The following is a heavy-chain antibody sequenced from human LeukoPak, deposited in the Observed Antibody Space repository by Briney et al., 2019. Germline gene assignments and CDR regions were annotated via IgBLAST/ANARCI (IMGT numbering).Heavy chain of an antibody. V-gene: IGHV3-7*03. J-gene: IGHJ5*02. CDR2: IKQDGSDK. Sequence: GGSLRLSCAASGFTFSDYWMTWVRQAPGKGLEWVANIKQDGSDKYYVDSVKGRFTISRDNANNLLYLQMNALRAEDTAVYYCARGGTPRVRVAINWFDPWGQGSLVTVTS. CDR3: ARGGTPRVRVAINWFDP. D-gene: IGHD3-16*01. CDR1: GFTFSDYW.